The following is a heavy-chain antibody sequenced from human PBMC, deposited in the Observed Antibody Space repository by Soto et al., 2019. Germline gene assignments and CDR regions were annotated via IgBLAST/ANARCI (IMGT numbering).Heavy chain of an antibody. CDR2: ISAYNCNT. CDR1: GYTFTSYG. CDR3: AFTIFGVVILDP. D-gene: IGHD3-3*01. Sequence: QVQLVQSGAEVKKPGASVKVSCKASGYTFTSYGISWVRQAPGQGLEWMGWISAYNCNTKYAQKFQCRVTMTTDTSTSTAYMELRSLRSDDTAVYYCAFTIFGVVILDPWGQGTLVTVSS. J-gene: IGHJ5*02. V-gene: IGHV1-18*01.